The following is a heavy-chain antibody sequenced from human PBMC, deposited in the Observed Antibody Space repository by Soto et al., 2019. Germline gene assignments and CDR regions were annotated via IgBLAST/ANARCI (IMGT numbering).Heavy chain of an antibody. CDR2: INHSGST. CDR3: ARGMVRGVSPAFDY. J-gene: IGHJ4*02. CDR1: GGSFSGYY. Sequence: SETLSLTCAVYGGSFSGYYWSWIRQPPGKGLEWIGEINHSGSTNYNPSLKSRVTISVDTSKNQFSLKLSSVTAADTAVYYCARGMVRGVSPAFDYWGQGTLVTVSS. D-gene: IGHD3-10*01. V-gene: IGHV4-34*01.